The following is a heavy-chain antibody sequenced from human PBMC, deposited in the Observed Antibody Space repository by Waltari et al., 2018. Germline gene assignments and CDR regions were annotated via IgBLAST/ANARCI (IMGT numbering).Heavy chain of an antibody. J-gene: IGHJ4*02. CDR2: IPSSSTSI. CDR3: ATYIQRGPDF. Sequence: EVQLVESGGGLVQPGGSLRLSCAASGFTFSSSSMNWVRQAPGKGLEWVSHIPSSSTSILYADSVEGRFTISRDNAKKSLYLQMDSLRADDTAVYFCATYIQRGPDFWGQGTLVTVSS. CDR1: GFTFSSSS. V-gene: IGHV3-48*04. D-gene: IGHD3-10*01.